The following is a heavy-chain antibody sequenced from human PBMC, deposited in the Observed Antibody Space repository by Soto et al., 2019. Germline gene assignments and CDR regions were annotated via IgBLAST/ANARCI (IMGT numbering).Heavy chain of an antibody. Sequence: EVQLLESGGDLIQPGGSLRLSCAASGFTFSTYAMSWVRQAPGKGLEWVSGISGSGGSTYYADSVKGRFTISRDNSKNTLYLQLNSLRAEDTAVYYCAQDRYDSSGYYYRDFDYWGQGTLVTVSS. V-gene: IGHV3-23*01. D-gene: IGHD3-22*01. CDR3: AQDRYDSSGYYYRDFDY. J-gene: IGHJ4*02. CDR2: ISGSGGST. CDR1: GFTFSTYA.